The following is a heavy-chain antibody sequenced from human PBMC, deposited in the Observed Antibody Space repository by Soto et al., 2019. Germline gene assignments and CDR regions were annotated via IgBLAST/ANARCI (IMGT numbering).Heavy chain of an antibody. CDR3: AKIATNLYYYYYMDV. CDR1: GGSISSGCYY. Sequence: SETLSLTCPVSGGSISSGCYYWSWIRQHPGKGLEWIGYIYYSGSTYYNPSLKSRVTISVDTSKNQFSLKLSSVTAADTAVYYCAKIATNLYYYYYMDVWGKGTTVTVSS. D-gene: IGHD6-13*01. CDR2: IYYSGST. V-gene: IGHV4-31*03. J-gene: IGHJ6*03.